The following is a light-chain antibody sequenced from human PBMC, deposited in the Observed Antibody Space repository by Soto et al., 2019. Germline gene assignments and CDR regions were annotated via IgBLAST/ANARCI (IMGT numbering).Light chain of an antibody. CDR2: KVS. Sequence: DVVLTQSPLSLPVTLGQPASISCRSSQTLVYSDGNIYLNWFHQRPGQSPRRLIYKVSNRDSGVPDRFSGSGSGTDFTLKISGVEAEDVGVYYCMQGTHWPPWTFGQGTKVDIK. CDR1: QTLVYSDGNIY. CDR3: MQGTHWPPWT. J-gene: IGKJ1*01. V-gene: IGKV2-30*01.